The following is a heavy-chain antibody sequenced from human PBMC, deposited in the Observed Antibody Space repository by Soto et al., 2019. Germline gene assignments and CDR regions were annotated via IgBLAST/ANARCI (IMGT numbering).Heavy chain of an antibody. CDR1: GFSLSTSGVG. V-gene: IGHV2-5*01. D-gene: IGHD2-21*01. J-gene: IGHJ4*02. CDR3: ARRGEQASQPFDS. Sequence: QITLKESGPTLVKPTQTLTLTCAFSGFSLSTSGVGVGWIRQPPGKALEWLAVIFWNDDKRYSPSVKSRLTITKDTTRNQVVLTMTNIDPVDTGTYYCARRGEQASQPFDSWGQGSLVTVS. CDR2: IFWNDDK.